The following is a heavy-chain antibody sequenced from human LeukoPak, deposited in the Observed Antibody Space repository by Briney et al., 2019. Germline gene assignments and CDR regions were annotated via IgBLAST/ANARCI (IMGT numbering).Heavy chain of an antibody. CDR2: ISGSGVNT. D-gene: IGHD3-10*01. Sequence: GGSLRLSCAASEFTFSSYAMTWVRQAPGKGLEWVSGISGSGVNTYYADSVKGRFTISRDNSRNTLYLQMNSLRGEDAAVYSCARGGIPTGPYYYFYYMDVWGKGTAVTVSS. CDR1: EFTFSSYA. J-gene: IGHJ6*03. V-gene: IGHV3-23*01. CDR3: ARGGIPTGPYYYFYYMDV.